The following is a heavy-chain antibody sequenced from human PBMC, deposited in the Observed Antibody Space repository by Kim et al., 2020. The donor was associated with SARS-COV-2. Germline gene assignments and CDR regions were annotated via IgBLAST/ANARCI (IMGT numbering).Heavy chain of an antibody. CDR2: IIPIFGTA. J-gene: IGHJ5*02. D-gene: IGHD3-22*01. V-gene: IGHV1-69*13. CDR3: AREGAFSGGSDYYDSSGYPQWFDP. Sequence: SVKVSCKASGGTFSSYAISWVRQAPGQGLEWMGGIIPIFGTANYAQKFQGRVTITADESTSTAYMELSSLRSEDTAVYYCAREGAFSGGSDYYDSSGYPQWFDPWGQGTLVTVSS. CDR1: GGTFSSYA.